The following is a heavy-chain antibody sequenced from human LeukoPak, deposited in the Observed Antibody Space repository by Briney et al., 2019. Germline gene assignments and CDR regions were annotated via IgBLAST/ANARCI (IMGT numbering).Heavy chain of an antibody. Sequence: ASVRVSCKASGYTFTSYDINWVRQATGQGLEWMGGMNPNSGNTGYAQKFQGRVTITRNTSISTAYMELSSLRSEDTAVYYCARVPPRLELRGAFDIWGQGTMVTVSS. CDR1: GYTFTSYD. J-gene: IGHJ3*02. CDR2: MNPNSGNT. V-gene: IGHV1-8*03. D-gene: IGHD1-7*01. CDR3: ARVPPRLELRGAFDI.